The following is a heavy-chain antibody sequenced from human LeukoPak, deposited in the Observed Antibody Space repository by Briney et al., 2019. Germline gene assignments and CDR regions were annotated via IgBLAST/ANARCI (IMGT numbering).Heavy chain of an antibody. CDR3: TKAESSTFYYGYFDS. CDR2: LSWNSGAL. V-gene: IGHV3-9*01. CDR1: GFTFDNHA. Sequence: PGGSLRLSCEASGFTFDNHAMHWVRQAPGKGLEWVSGLSWNSGALGYADSVRGRFTISRDNAKNSLYLQMNSLTAEDTALYYCTKAESSTFYYGYFDSWGQGTLVTVSS. J-gene: IGHJ4*02. D-gene: IGHD2-2*01.